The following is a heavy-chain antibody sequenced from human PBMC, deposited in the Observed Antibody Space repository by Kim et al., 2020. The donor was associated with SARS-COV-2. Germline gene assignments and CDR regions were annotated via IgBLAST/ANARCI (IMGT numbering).Heavy chain of an antibody. D-gene: IGHD3-22*01. Sequence: GGSLRLSCAASGFTFDDFAMRWVRQAPGKGLEWVSGIRNSGDKTYYGDSVKGRFTISRDHSKYMVYLEMISLRDEDTAVYYCANGDSSEHYYVLEIWGRG. J-gene: IGHJ2*01. CDR1: GFTFDDFA. CDR2: IRNSGDKT. V-gene: IGHV3-23*01. CDR3: ANGDSSEHYYVLEI.